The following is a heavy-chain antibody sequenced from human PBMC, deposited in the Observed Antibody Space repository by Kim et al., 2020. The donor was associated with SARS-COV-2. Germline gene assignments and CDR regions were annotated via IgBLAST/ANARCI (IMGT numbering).Heavy chain of an antibody. CDR2: VSSTGNYR. D-gene: IGHD6-13*01. CDR3: AKGAGGP. V-gene: IGHV3-21*01. Sequence: WGSLRLSCAASGFTFSSYSMNWVRQAPGKGLEWVSSVSSTGNYRDYADSVKGRFTISRDNAQNSLFLQINSLRAEDTAVYYCAKGAGGPWGQGTLVTVSS. CDR1: GFTFSSYS. J-gene: IGHJ5*02.